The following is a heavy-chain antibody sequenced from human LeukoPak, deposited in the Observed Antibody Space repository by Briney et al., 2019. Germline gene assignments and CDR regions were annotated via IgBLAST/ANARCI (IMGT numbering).Heavy chain of an antibody. CDR1: GFTFSSHG. CDR2: IWYDGSNK. Sequence: TGGSLRLSCAASGFTFSSHGMHWVRQAPGKGLEWVAVIWYDGSNKYYADSVKGRFTISRDNSKNTLYLQMNSLRAEDTAVYYCARDYGSSTSCYDYWGQGTLVTVSS. V-gene: IGHV3-33*01. CDR3: ARDYGSSTSCYDY. J-gene: IGHJ4*02. D-gene: IGHD2-2*01.